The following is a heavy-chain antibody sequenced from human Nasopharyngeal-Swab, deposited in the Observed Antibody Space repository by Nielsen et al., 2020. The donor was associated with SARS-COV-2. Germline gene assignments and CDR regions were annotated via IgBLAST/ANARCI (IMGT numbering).Heavy chain of an antibody. CDR3: GRAGSYRIDY. CDR1: GFTFSSDW. D-gene: IGHD1-14*01. V-gene: IGHV3-74*01. Sequence: GESLKISCVASGFTFSSDWMQGVRQPPGKGLEWVARINSDGRTKDHADSLQGRFTIARDKAKNEVYLQLNGLRDEDTAVYYCGRAGSYRIDYWGQGTLVTVSS. J-gene: IGHJ4*02. CDR2: INSDGRTK.